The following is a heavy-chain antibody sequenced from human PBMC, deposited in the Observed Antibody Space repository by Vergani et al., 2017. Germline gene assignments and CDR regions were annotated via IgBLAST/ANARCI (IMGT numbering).Heavy chain of an antibody. J-gene: IGHJ4*02. CDR3: ARWGYSYGYHYFDY. Sequence: QVQLQESGPGLVKPSETLSLTCTVSGGSISSYYWSWIRQPPGKGLEWIGYIYYSGSTNSNPSLKSRVTISVDTSKNQFSLKLSSVTAADTAVYYCARWGYSYGYHYFDYWGQGTLVTVSS. CDR1: GGSISSYY. CDR2: IYYSGST. V-gene: IGHV4-59*01. D-gene: IGHD5-18*01.